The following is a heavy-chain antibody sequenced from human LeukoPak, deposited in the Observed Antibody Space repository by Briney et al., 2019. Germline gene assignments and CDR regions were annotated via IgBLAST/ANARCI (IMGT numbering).Heavy chain of an antibody. CDR2: IYNTGST. J-gene: IGHJ4*02. Sequence: PSHTLSLTCTVTGGPISSGDYYWTWIRQPPGKGLEWTGFIYNTGSTYSNPSLESRLTISLDTSKNQFSLRLSSVTAADRAVYYCARRYCSGTNCYFFDYWGQGTLVTVSS. V-gene: IGHV4-30-4*01. CDR1: GGPISSGDYY. D-gene: IGHD2-15*01. CDR3: ARRYCSGTNCYFFDY.